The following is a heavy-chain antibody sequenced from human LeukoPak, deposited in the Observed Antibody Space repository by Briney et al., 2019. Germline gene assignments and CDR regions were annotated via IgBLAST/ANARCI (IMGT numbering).Heavy chain of an antibody. CDR3: AGYYYDSSGYYFDY. CDR2: IYSGGST. V-gene: IGHV3-53*01. CDR1: GFTVSSNY. J-gene: IGHJ4*02. Sequence: GGSLRLSCAASGFTVSSNYMSWVRQAPGKGLEWVSVIYSGGSTYYADSVKGRFTISRDNSKNTLYPQMNSLRAEDTAVYYCAGYYYDSSGYYFDYWGQGTLVTVSS. D-gene: IGHD3-22*01.